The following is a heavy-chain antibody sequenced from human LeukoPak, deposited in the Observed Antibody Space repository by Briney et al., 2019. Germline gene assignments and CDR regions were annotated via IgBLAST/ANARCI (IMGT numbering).Heavy chain of an antibody. Sequence: GGSLRLSCAASGFTFSSYAMGWVRQAPGQGLEWVSSISGSASTTYYADSVKGRFTISRDNSKNTLYLQMNSLRAEDTAVYYCARNNGGREVVGDWFDPWGQGTLVTVSS. V-gene: IGHV3-23*01. CDR1: GFTFSSYA. CDR3: ARNNGGREVVGDWFDP. CDR2: ISGSASTT. J-gene: IGHJ5*02. D-gene: IGHD1-26*01.